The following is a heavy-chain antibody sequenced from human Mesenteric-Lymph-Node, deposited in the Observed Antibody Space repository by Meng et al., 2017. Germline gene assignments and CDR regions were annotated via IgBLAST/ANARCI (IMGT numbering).Heavy chain of an antibody. CDR1: GGSFSGYY. Sequence: QGQLQQGGAGLLKPSETLSLTCAVYGGSFSGYYWSWIRQPPGKGLEWIGYIYYSGSTYSNASLKSRVTISIDRSKNQFSLKLSSVTAADTAVYYCATQESRDGHNPYWGQGTLVTVSS. CDR3: ATQESRDGHNPY. D-gene: IGHD5-24*01. J-gene: IGHJ4*02. V-gene: IGHV4-34*01. CDR2: IYYSGST.